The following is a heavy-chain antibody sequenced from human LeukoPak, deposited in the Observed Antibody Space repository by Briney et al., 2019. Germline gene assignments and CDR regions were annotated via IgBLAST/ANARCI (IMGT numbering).Heavy chain of an antibody. Sequence: PSETLSLTCTVSGGSISSSSYYWGWIRQPPGKGLEWIGSIYYSGSTYYNPSLKSRVTISVDTSKNQFSLKLSSVTAADTAVYYCARQPSRGGSYYFDYWGQGTLVTVSS. D-gene: IGHD3-16*01. V-gene: IGHV4-39*01. CDR2: IYYSGST. J-gene: IGHJ4*02. CDR3: ARQPSRGGSYYFDY. CDR1: GGSISSSSYY.